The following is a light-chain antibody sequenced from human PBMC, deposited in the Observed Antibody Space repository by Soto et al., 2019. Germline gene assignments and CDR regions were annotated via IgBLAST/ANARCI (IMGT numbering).Light chain of an antibody. J-gene: IGKJ1*01. Sequence: DIQMTQSPSSLSASVGDSVTITCRASQGISFYLAWYQQKPGRVPRLMIYEASRLQSGVPSRFSGSGSGTDFTLTISSLQPEDVATYYCQKYDSAPRTFGQGTKVEIK. CDR3: QKYDSAPRT. CDR2: EAS. V-gene: IGKV1-27*01. CDR1: QGISFY.